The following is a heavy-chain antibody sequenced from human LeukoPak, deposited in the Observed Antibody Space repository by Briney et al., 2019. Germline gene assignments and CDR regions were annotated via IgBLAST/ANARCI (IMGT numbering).Heavy chain of an antibody. V-gene: IGHV3-9*01. D-gene: IGHD1-14*01. CDR3: ARGPAY. CDR1: GFTFDDYA. CDR2: ISWNSGSI. Sequence: PGGFLRLSCAASGFTFDDYAMHWVRQAPGKGLEWVSGISWNSGSIGYADSVKGRFTISRDNAKNSLYLQMNSLRAEDTAVYYCARGPAYWGQGNLVTVSS. J-gene: IGHJ4*02.